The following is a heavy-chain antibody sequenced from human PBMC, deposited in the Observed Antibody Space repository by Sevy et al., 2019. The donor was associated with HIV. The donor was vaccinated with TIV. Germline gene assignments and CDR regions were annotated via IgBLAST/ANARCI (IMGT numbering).Heavy chain of an antibody. CDR3: AKSPAVSMIVVAHFDY. V-gene: IGHV3-23*01. Sequence: GGSLRLSFAASGFSFSNYAMSWVRQAPGKGLEGASTLIVGGGRTYYADSVTGRFTISRDNSRNTLYLQMNSLRAEDTAVYYCAKSPAVSMIVVAHFDYWGQGTLVTVSS. J-gene: IGHJ4*02. D-gene: IGHD3-22*01. CDR2: LIVGGGRT. CDR1: GFSFSNYA.